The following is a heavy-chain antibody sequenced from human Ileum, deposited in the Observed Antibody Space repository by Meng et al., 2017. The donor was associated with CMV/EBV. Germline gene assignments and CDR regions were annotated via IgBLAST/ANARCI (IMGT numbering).Heavy chain of an antibody. D-gene: IGHD3-16*02. CDR3: ARESQQLYRTLDY. Sequence: QVQLQEPGPGLVNPSEPLSLTCTVSGGSLSSDYWSWIRQPAGKGLQWVGRIYTSGSTNYNPSLKSRVTMSVDTSKNQFSLNLSSVTAADTAVYYCARESQQLYRTLDYWGQGTLVTVSS. CDR1: GGSLSSDY. J-gene: IGHJ4*02. CDR2: IYTSGST. V-gene: IGHV4-4*07.